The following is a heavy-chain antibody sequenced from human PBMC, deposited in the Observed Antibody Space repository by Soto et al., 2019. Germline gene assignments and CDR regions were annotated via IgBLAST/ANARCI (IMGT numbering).Heavy chain of an antibody. J-gene: IGHJ4*02. CDR2: ISYDGSNK. Sequence: GGSLRLSRAASGFTFSSYGMHWVRQAPGKGLEWVAVISYDGSNKYYADSVKGRFTISRDNSKNTLYLQMNSLRAEDTAVYYCAKAPSRITMIVVVTLPDYWGQGTLVTVSS. V-gene: IGHV3-30*18. CDR1: GFTFSSYG. CDR3: AKAPSRITMIVVVTLPDY. D-gene: IGHD3-22*01.